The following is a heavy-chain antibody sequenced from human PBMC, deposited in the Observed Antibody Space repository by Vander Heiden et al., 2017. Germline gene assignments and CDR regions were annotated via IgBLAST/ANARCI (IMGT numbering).Heavy chain of an antibody. V-gene: IGHV3-48*02. D-gene: IGHD3-10*01. CDR1: GFNFNIYS. CDR3: ARSVSWYFDL. CDR2: ITSSSGLI. J-gene: IGHJ2*01. Sequence: ELVESGGGWVQPGESLRLYCTASGFNFNIYSMNWVRQAPGKGLEWISYITSSSGLIHYADSVKGRFTISRDNADNSLFLQMNSLRDEDTAVYYCARSVSWYFDLWGRGTLITVSS.